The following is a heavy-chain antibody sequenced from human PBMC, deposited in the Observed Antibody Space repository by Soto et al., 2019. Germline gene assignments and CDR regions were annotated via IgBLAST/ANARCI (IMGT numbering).Heavy chain of an antibody. CDR3: ARGGHVVVVTAALDY. Sequence: QVQLMQSGAEVKKPGASVKVSCKASGDTFTDYYIHWVRQAPGQGLEWMGTVNPSGGHTTYAQHFLGRATMPRATSTSTLYMERTSLTSDDTAIYYCARGGHVVVVTAALDYWGQGTLVTVSS. D-gene: IGHD2-21*02. V-gene: IGHV1-46*01. CDR1: GDTFTDYY. J-gene: IGHJ4*02. CDR2: VNPSGGHT.